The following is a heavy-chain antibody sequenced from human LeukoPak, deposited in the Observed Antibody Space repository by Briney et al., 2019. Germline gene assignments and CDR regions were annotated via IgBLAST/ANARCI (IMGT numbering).Heavy chain of an antibody. V-gene: IGHV1-69*05. Sequence: SVKVSCKASGGTFSSYAISWVRQAPGQGLEWMGGIIPIFGTVSYAQKFQGRVTITTDESTSTAYMELSSLRSEDTAVYYCAREVSYYFDYWGQGTLVTVSS. CDR3: AREVSYYFDY. CDR1: GGTFSSYA. CDR2: IIPIFGTV. J-gene: IGHJ4*02.